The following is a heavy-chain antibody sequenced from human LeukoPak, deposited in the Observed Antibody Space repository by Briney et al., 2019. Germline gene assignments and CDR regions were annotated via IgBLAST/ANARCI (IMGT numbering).Heavy chain of an antibody. CDR1: GFTFSSYA. CDR2: ISYDGSNK. Sequence: GGSLRLSCAASGFTFSSYAMHWVRQAPGKGLEWVAVISYDGSNKYYADSVKGRFTISRDNSKNTLYLQMNSLRAEDTAVYYCARDSLTMIVGRQKRGLDYWGQGTLVTVSS. J-gene: IGHJ4*02. D-gene: IGHD3-22*01. V-gene: IGHV3-30*14. CDR3: ARDSLTMIVGRQKRGLDY.